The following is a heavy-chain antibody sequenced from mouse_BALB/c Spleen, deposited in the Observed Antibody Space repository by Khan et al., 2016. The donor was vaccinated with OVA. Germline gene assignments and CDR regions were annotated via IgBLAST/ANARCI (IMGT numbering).Heavy chain of an antibody. CDR2: ISSGGSYT. J-gene: IGHJ2*01. CDR3: AGTAWGYLDT. Sequence: EVELVESGGGLVKPGGSLKLSCAASGFTFSSYAMSWVRQTPEKRLEWVATISSGGSYTYYPDSVKGRFTISRDNARNTLYVQMSSLRSEDTAIYYCAGTAWGYLDTWGKGTTLTVSS. CDR1: GFTFSSYA. D-gene: IGHD1-2*01. V-gene: IGHV5-9-1*01.